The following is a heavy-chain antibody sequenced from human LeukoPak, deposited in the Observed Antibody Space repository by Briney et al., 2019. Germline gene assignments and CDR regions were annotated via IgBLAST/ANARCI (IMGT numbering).Heavy chain of an antibody. CDR1: GFTFSSYE. D-gene: IGHD3-16*02. CDR2: INSDGSST. CDR3: ARANYDYVWGSYRSYYFDY. V-gene: IGHV3-74*01. Sequence: GGSLRLSCAASGFTFSSYEMNWVRQAPGKGLVWVSRINSDGSSTSYADSVKGRFTISRDNAKNTLYLQMNSLRAEDTAVYYCARANYDYVWGSYRSYYFDYWGQGTLVTVSS. J-gene: IGHJ4*02.